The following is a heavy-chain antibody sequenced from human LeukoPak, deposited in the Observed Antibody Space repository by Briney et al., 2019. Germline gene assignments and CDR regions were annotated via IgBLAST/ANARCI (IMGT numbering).Heavy chain of an antibody. Sequence: GGSLRLSCAASGFTFSSYSMNWVRQAPGKGLEWVSYISSSSSTIYYADSVKGRFTISRDNAKNSLYLQMNSLRAEDTAVYYCARDSTVTTIGYWGQGTLVTVSS. CDR3: ARDSTVTTIGY. CDR2: ISSSSSTI. V-gene: IGHV3-48*04. D-gene: IGHD4-17*01. CDR1: GFTFSSYS. J-gene: IGHJ4*02.